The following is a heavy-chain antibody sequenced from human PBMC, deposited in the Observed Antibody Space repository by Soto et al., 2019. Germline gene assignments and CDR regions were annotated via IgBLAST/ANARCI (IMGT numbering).Heavy chain of an antibody. J-gene: IGHJ4*02. Sequence: GGSLRLSCAASGFTFSSYAMSWVRQAPGKGLEWVSAISGSGGSTYYADSVKGRFTISRDNSKNTLYLQMNSLRAEDTAVYYCAKDRFYCSGGSCYQDYWGQGTLVTVSS. V-gene: IGHV3-23*01. D-gene: IGHD2-15*01. CDR3: AKDRFYCSGGSCYQDY. CDR1: GFTFSSYA. CDR2: ISGSGGST.